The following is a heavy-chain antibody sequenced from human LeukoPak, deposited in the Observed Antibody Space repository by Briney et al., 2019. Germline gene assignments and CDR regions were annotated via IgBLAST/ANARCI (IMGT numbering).Heavy chain of an antibody. CDR2: INSGGDT. V-gene: IGHV3-53*01. CDR1: GFTVSTYH. Sequence: GGTLRLSCAASGFTVSTYHMSWVRQAPGKGLEWVSVINSGGDTYHADSVKGRFTISRDNSKNTLYLQMNSLRAEDTAVYYCAKDSRGGPDYLAAAGYYYGMDVWGQGTTVTVSS. J-gene: IGHJ6*02. CDR3: AKDSRGGPDYLAAAGYYYGMDV. D-gene: IGHD6-13*01.